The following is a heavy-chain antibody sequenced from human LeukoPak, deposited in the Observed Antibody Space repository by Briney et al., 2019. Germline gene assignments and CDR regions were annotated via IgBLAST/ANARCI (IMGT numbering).Heavy chain of an antibody. CDR3: ARQFNFWSGGLDY. CDR1: GYSFTNYW. V-gene: IGHV5-51*01. D-gene: IGHD3-3*01. Sequence: RGSLKISCKGSGYSFTNYWIGWVRQMPGKGLEWMGIIYPGDSDTRYSPSFQGQVTISADKSISTAYLQWSSLKASDTAMYYCARQFNFWSGGLDYWGQGTLVTVSS. CDR2: IYPGDSDT. J-gene: IGHJ4*02.